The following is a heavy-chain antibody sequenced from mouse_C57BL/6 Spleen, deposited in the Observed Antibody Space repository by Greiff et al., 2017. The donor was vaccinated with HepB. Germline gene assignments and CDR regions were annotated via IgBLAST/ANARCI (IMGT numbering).Heavy chain of an antibody. J-gene: IGHJ2*01. Sequence: VKLMESGPELVKPGASVKISCKASGYAFSSSWMNWVKQRPGKGLEWIGRIYPGDGDTNYNGKFKGKATLTADKSSSTAYMQLSSLTSEDSAVYFCAFTTVVATGYFDYWGQGTTLTVSS. V-gene: IGHV1-82*01. CDR3: AFTTVVATGYFDY. CDR1: GYAFSSSW. D-gene: IGHD1-1*01. CDR2: IYPGDGDT.